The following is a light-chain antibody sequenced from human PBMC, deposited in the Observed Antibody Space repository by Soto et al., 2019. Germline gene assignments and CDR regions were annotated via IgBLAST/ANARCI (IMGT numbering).Light chain of an antibody. V-gene: IGKV1-5*03. Sequence: IQMTQSPSTLSASVGDRVTITCRASQTISSWLAWYQQKPGKAPKLLIYKASTLKSGVPSRFSGSGYGTEFNLTISSLQTEDFATYYCLQHNSYPPTFGQGTRLEIK. CDR1: QTISSW. CDR2: KAS. J-gene: IGKJ5*01. CDR3: LQHNSYPPT.